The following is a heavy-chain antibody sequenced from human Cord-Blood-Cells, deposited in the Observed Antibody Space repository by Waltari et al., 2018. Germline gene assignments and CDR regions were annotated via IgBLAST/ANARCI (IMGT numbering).Heavy chain of an antibody. CDR3: ARARWIAARPLRDYWHLDL. V-gene: IGHV1-69*06. Sequence: QVQLVQSGAEVKKPGSSVKVSCKASGGNFSSYAISWVRQAPGQGLEWMGGIIHILGTANYEQKLQGRVTITADKATITAYMELSSLRPEQTSVYYWARARWIAARPLRDYWHLDLWGRGTLVTVSS. CDR2: IIHILGTA. CDR1: GGNFSSYA. J-gene: IGHJ2*01. D-gene: IGHD6-6*01.